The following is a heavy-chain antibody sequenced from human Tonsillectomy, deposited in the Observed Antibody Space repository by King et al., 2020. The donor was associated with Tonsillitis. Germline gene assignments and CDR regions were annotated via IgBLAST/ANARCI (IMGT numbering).Heavy chain of an antibody. D-gene: IGHD5-24*01. CDR1: GFTFSSYW. V-gene: IGHV3-7*01. CDR2: IRQDGTQK. Sequence: VQLVESGGGLVQPGGSLRLSCAASGFTFSSYWMTWVRQAPGKGLEWVANIRQDGTQKYYVDSVEGRFTISRDNAKNSLYLQMNTLRAEDTAVYYCARDGDFNDGTYNYDAFDIWGLGIMVTVSS. CDR3: ARDGDFNDGTYNYDAFDI. J-gene: IGHJ3*02.